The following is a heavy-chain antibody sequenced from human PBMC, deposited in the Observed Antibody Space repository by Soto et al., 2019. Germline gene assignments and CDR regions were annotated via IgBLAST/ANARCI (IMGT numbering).Heavy chain of an antibody. CDR1: GGSFSGYC. CDR3: ARYRLRWYAYDY. J-gene: IGHJ4*02. Sequence: SETRSRTCAVYGGSFSGYCWSWIRQPPGKGLEWIGEINHSGSTNYNPSLKSRVTISVDTSKNQFSLKLSSVTAADTAVYYCARYRLRWYAYDYWGQGTLVTVSS. V-gene: IGHV4-34*01. CDR2: INHSGST. D-gene: IGHD4-17*01.